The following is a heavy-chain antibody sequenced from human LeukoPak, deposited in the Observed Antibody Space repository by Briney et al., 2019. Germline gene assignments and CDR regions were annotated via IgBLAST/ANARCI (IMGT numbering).Heavy chain of an antibody. CDR1: GYTFTSYG. J-gene: IGHJ4*02. Sequence: ASVKVPCKASGYTFTSYGFSWVRQAPGQGLEWMGWISAYNANTNYAQKFQGRVTMTTDTSTNTAFMELRSLRFDDTAVYYCARDFTHGTSSAYWGQGTLVTVSS. CDR3: ARDFTHGTSSAY. D-gene: IGHD6-6*01. V-gene: IGHV1-18*01. CDR2: ISAYNANT.